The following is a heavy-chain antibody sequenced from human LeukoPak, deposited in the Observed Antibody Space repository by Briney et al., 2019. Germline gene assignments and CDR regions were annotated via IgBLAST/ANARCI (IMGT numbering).Heavy chain of an antibody. Sequence: ASVKVSCKASGGTFSSYAISWVRQAPGQGLEWMGRIIPILGIANYAQKFQGRVTITADKSTSTAYMELSSLRSEDTAVYYCARVAVAGPLAYYGMDVWGQGTTVTVSS. CDR3: ARVAVAGPLAYYGMDV. CDR1: GGTFSSYA. J-gene: IGHJ6*02. V-gene: IGHV1-69*04. CDR2: IIPILGIA. D-gene: IGHD6-19*01.